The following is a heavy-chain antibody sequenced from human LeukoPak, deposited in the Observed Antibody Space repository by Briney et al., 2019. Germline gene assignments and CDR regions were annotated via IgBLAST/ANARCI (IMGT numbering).Heavy chain of an antibody. CDR1: GFTFSSYA. CDR2: ISGSGSTT. CDR3: AKKGSRTIATGGFDC. Sequence: GGSLRLSCAASGFTFSSYAMSWVRQAPGKGLEWISTISGSGSTTYYGDSVKGRFTISRDSSKNTLDLQMNSLRAEDTAVYYCAKKGSRTIATGGFDCWGQGTLVIVSS. J-gene: IGHJ4*02. V-gene: IGHV3-23*01. D-gene: IGHD6-13*01.